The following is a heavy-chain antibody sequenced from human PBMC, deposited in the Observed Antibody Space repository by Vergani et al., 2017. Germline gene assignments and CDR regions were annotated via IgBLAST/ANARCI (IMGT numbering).Heavy chain of an antibody. V-gene: IGHV1-18*01. CDR1: GYTFISYG. CDR3: AXGPFSSSWNYFDY. J-gene: IGHJ4*02. Sequence: VQLVQSGAEVKKPGASLKVSCKASGYTFISYGITWVRQAPGQGLEWMGWISTYNGNTNYAQKFQGGVTMTTDTATSTAYMELGSLRSDDTAVYYCAXGPFSSSWNYFDYWGQGTLVTVSS. CDR2: ISTYNGNT. D-gene: IGHD6-13*01.